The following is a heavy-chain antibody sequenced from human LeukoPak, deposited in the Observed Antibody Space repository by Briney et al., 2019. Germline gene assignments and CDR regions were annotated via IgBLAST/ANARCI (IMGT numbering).Heavy chain of an antibody. Sequence: SGPALVKPTQTLTLTCTFSGFSLSTSRMRVSWIRQPPGKALEWLARIDWDDDKFYSTSLKTRLTISKDTSKNQVVLTMTNMDPVDTATYYCARSPSGYGCDYWGQGTLVTVSS. CDR2: IDWDDDK. J-gene: IGHJ4*02. CDR1: GFSLSTSRMR. CDR3: ARSPSGYGCDY. D-gene: IGHD3-10*01. V-gene: IGHV2-70*04.